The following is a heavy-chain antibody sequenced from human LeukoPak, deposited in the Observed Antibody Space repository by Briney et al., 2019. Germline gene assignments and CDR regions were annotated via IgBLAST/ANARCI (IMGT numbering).Heavy chain of an antibody. Sequence: GGSLRLSCAASGFTVSSNYMSRVRQAPGKGLEWVSVIYSGGSTYYADSVKGRFTISRDNSKNTLYLQMNSLRAEDTAVYYCARERDGSGTSEFDYWGQGTLVTVSS. CDR2: IYSGGST. J-gene: IGHJ4*02. CDR3: ARERDGSGTSEFDY. D-gene: IGHD3-10*01. V-gene: IGHV3-53*01. CDR1: GFTVSSNY.